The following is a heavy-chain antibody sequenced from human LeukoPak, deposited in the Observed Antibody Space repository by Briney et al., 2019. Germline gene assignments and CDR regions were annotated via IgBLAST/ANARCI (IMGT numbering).Heavy chain of an antibody. CDR3: ARRAGSKWYGD. CDR2: IYDSENT. Sequence: PSETLSLTCIVSGGSVSSTDHYWGWIRQPPGLGLEWIGSIYDSENTFYNPSLKSRVTMSVDTSRNQISLKLTSVFAADTAVYYCARRAGSKWYGDWGQGTLVTVSS. V-gene: IGHV4-39*01. J-gene: IGHJ4*02. D-gene: IGHD6-13*01. CDR1: GGSVSSTDHY.